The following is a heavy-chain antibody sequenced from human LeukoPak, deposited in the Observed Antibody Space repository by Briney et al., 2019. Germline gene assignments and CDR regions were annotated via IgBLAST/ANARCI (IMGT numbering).Heavy chain of an antibody. D-gene: IGHD1-26*01. Sequence: GGSLRLSCAASGFTFSSYAMSWVRQAPGKGLEWVSAISGSGGSTYYADSVKGRFTISRDNSKNTLYLQMNSLRAEDTAVYYCAKVTGYGFSGSYFVDYWGQGTLVTVSS. CDR3: AKVTGYGFSGSYFVDY. CDR2: ISGSGGST. CDR1: GFTFSSYA. J-gene: IGHJ4*02. V-gene: IGHV3-23*01.